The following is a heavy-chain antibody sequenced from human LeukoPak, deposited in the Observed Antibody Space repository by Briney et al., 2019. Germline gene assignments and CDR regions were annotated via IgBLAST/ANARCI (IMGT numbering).Heavy chain of an antibody. J-gene: IGHJ4*02. CDR3: ARDGIRYFDY. CDR1: GFTFSSYS. V-gene: IGHV3-21*01. Sequence: GGSLRLSCAASGFTFSSYSMNWVRQAPGKGLEWVSSISSSSSYIYYADSVKDRFTISRDNAKNSLYLQMNSLRAEDTAVYFCARDGIRYFDYWGQGTLVTVSS. D-gene: IGHD3-9*01. CDR2: ISSSSSYI.